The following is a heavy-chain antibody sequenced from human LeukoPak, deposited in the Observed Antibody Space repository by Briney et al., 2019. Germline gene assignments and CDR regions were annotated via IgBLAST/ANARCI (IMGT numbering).Heavy chain of an antibody. J-gene: IGHJ4*02. CDR2: ISGSGGTT. Sequence: GGSLRLSCAASGFTFTSYTMSWVRQAPGKGLEWVSAISGSGGTTYYADSVKGRFTISRDNAKNSLYLQMNSLRAEDTAVYYCVRDYYDSSGYYTGDYWGQGTLVTVSS. V-gene: IGHV3-23*01. CDR3: VRDYYDSSGYYTGDY. CDR1: GFTFTSYT. D-gene: IGHD3-22*01.